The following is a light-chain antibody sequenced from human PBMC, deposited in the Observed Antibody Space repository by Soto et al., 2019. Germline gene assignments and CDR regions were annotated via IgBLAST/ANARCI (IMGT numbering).Light chain of an antibody. V-gene: IGKV3-20*01. CDR2: GTS. CDR3: QQYGSSPWT. J-gene: IGKJ1*01. CDR1: QSVSGSF. Sequence: EIVLTQSPGTVSLSPGERATLSCRASQSVSGSFLAWYQQKPGQAPRLLIYGTSRGATGIPDRFSGSGSGTDFTLTISRLEPEDFAVYYCQQYGSSPWTFGQGTEVEIK.